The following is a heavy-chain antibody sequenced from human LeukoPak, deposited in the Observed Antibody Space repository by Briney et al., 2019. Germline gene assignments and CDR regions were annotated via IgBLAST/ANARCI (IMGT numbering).Heavy chain of an antibody. Sequence: TGGSLRLSCAASGFTFSSYDMHWVRQATGKGLEWVSAIGTAGDTYYPGSVKGRFTISRENAKNSLYLQMNSLRAGDTAVYYCARRVSFWSGFSPHYYYMDVWGKGTTVTVSS. D-gene: IGHD3-3*01. CDR3: ARRVSFWSGFSPHYYYMDV. J-gene: IGHJ6*03. CDR1: GFTFSSYD. V-gene: IGHV3-13*01. CDR2: IGTAGDT.